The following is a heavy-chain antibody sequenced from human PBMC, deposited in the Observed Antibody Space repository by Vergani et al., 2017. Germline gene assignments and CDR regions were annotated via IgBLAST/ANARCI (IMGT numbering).Heavy chain of an antibody. J-gene: IGHJ4*02. CDR1: GYSFTNYW. CDR2: IHPADSDT. CDR3: ASRXGRDSGGSKYFDY. Sequence: EVQLVQSGAEVKKPGESLKISCQISGYSFTNYWIGWVRQLPGKGLEWMGIIHPADSDTRYSPSFQGQVTISVAKSISTAYLQRRSLRASDSAMYYCASRXGRDSGGSKYFDYWGQGTLVTVSS. D-gene: IGHD5-12*01. V-gene: IGHV5-51*01.